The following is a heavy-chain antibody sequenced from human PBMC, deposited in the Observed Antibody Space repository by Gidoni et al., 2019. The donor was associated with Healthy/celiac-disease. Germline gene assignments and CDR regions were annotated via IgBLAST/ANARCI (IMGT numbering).Heavy chain of an antibody. D-gene: IGHD3-16*02. CDR3: ARGDYDYVWGSYRFYYFDY. CDR2: IIPIFGTA. CDR1: GGTVSSYA. Sequence: QVQLVQSGAEVKKPGSAVKVSCKASGGTVSSYAISWVRQAPGQGLEWMGGIIPIFGTANSAQKFQGRVTITADESTSTAYMELSSLRSEDTAVYYCARGDYDYVWGSYRFYYFDYWGQGTLVTVSS. V-gene: IGHV1-69*01. J-gene: IGHJ4*02.